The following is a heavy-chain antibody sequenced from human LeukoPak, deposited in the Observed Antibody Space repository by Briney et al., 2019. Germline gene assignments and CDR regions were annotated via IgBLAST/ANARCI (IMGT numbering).Heavy chain of an antibody. Sequence: GESLTLPCAASGFTNSSYLKHWLRQPTGKGLEWVGNLWYGGSNKYYADSVKGRFTISRDNSKNTLYLQMNSLRAEDTAVYYCARDRGAVVVVPAAVYYYYGMDVWGQGTTVTVSS. J-gene: IGHJ6*02. CDR3: ARDRGAVVVVPAAVYYYYGMDV. CDR2: LWYGGSNK. CDR1: GFTNSSYL. V-gene: IGHV3-33*01. D-gene: IGHD2-2*01.